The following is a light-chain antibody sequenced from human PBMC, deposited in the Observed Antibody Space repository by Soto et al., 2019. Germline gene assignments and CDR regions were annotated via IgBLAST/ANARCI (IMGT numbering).Light chain of an antibody. CDR1: SSDVGGYNY. J-gene: IGLJ2*01. CDR3: SSSTSTNNVV. Sequence: QSALTQPASVSGSPGQSITISCTGTSSDVGGYNYVSWYQQHPGKAPKLVIYEVTKRPSGVFNRFSGSKSGNTPSLPISRLQAQAETAYYCSSSTSTNNVVFGGGTQVTVL. CDR2: EVT. V-gene: IGLV2-14*01.